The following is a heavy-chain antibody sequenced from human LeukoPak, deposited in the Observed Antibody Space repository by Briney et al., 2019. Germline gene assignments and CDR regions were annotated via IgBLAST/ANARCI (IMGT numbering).Heavy chain of an antibody. Sequence: PGGSLRLSCAASGFTFSSFGMHWVRQAPGKGLEWVSAISGSGGSTYYADPVKGRFTISRDNSKNTLYLQMNSLRAEDTAVYYCAKVGGVGVAAAGEPYYFDYWGQGTLVTVSS. CDR2: ISGSGGST. V-gene: IGHV3-23*01. CDR3: AKVGGVGVAAAGEPYYFDY. CDR1: GFTFSSFG. D-gene: IGHD6-13*01. J-gene: IGHJ4*02.